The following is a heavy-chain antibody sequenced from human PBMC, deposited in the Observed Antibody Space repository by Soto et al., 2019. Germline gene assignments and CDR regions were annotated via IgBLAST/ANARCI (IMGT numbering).Heavy chain of an antibody. V-gene: IGHV1-18*01. CDR3: AKNGQPPYYYYGLDV. CDR1: GYTFTSYG. J-gene: IGHJ6*02. D-gene: IGHD2-8*01. CDR2: ISAYNGDT. Sequence: ASVKVSCKASGYTFTSYGISWVRQAPGQGLEWMGWISAYNGDTNYAQKSQGRVSMTIDTSTTTAYMELRSLTSDDTAVYYCAKNGQPPYYYYGLDVWGQGTKVTVSS.